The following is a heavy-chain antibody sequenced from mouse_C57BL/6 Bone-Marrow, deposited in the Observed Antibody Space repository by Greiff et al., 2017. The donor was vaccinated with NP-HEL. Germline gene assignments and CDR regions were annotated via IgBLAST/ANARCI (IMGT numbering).Heavy chain of an antibody. CDR1: GFNIKDDY. Sequence: EVKLQESGAELVRPGASVKLSCTASGFNIKDDYMHWVKQRPEQGLEWIGWIDPENGDTEYASKFQGKATITADTSSNTAYLQLSSLTSEYTAVYYCTPITTVVDWYFDVWGTGTTVTVSS. CDR2: IDPENGDT. D-gene: IGHD1-1*01. V-gene: IGHV14-4*01. CDR3: TPITTVVDWYFDV. J-gene: IGHJ1*03.